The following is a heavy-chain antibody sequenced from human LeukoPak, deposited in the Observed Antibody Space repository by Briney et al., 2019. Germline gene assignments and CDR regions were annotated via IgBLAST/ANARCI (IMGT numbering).Heavy chain of an antibody. CDR2: ISCSGGAT. CDR1: GFTFSSYA. J-gene: IGHJ4*02. Sequence: GGSLRLSCAASGFTFSSYAMNWVRQAPGKGLEWVSAISCSGGATYYADPVKGRFAMSRDNSKNTQYLQMNSLRAEDTAVYYCVKGAYSHGSGRYFDYWGQGTLVSVSS. V-gene: IGHV3-23*01. D-gene: IGHD3-10*01. CDR3: VKGAYSHGSGRYFDY.